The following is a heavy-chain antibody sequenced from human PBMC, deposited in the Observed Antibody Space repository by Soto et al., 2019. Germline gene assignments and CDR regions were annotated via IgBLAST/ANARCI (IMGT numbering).Heavy chain of an antibody. V-gene: IGHV1-18*01. Sequence: QVQLVQSGAEVKKPGASVKVSCKASGYTFTSYGISWVRQAPGQGLEWMGWISAYNGNTNYAQKLQGRVTMTTDTSTSTAYKGMRSLRSDDTAVYYCARDQITIFGVVIGHYYYYGMDVWGQGTTVTVSS. CDR2: ISAYNGNT. J-gene: IGHJ6*02. CDR3: ARDQITIFGVVIGHYYYYGMDV. D-gene: IGHD3-3*01. CDR1: GYTFTSYG.